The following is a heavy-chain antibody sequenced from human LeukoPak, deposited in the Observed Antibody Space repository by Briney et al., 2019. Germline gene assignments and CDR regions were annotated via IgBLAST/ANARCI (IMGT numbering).Heavy chain of an antibody. CDR2: IKQDGSEK. CDR1: GFTFSSYW. CDR3: AREYYDILTPYGY. V-gene: IGHV3-7*03. J-gene: IGHJ4*02. Sequence: GGSLRLSCAASGFTFSSYWMSWVRQAPGKGLEWVANIKQDGSEKYYVDSVKGRFTISRDNAKNSLYLQMNSLRAEDTAVYYCAREYYDILTPYGYWGQGTLVTDSS. D-gene: IGHD3-9*01.